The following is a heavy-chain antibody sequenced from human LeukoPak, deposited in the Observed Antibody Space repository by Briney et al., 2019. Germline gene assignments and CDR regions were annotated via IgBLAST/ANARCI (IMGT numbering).Heavy chain of an antibody. CDR1: GFTLGNYA. Sequence: GGSLRLSCAASGFTLGNYAMNWFRQAPGKGLEWVSGLSGSGKTTYYADSVKGRFAISRDNSENTLYLQMNSLRADDTALYYCAKDSRGYTYGLIDYWGQGTLVTVSS. V-gene: IGHV3-23*01. CDR3: AKDSRGYTYGLIDY. CDR2: LSGSGKTT. J-gene: IGHJ4*02. D-gene: IGHD5-18*01.